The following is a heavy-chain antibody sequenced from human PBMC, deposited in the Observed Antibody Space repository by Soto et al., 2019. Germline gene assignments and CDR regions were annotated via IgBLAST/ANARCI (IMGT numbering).Heavy chain of an antibody. Sequence: GGSLRLSCAASGFTVSSNYMSWVRQAPGKGLEWVSVIYSGGSTYYADSVKGRFTISRDNSKNMLYLQMNSLRAEDTAVYYCASPIAAAGTLNYWGQGTLVTVSS. CDR1: GFTVSSNY. D-gene: IGHD6-13*01. CDR2: IYSGGST. J-gene: IGHJ4*02. V-gene: IGHV3-53*01. CDR3: ASPIAAAGTLNY.